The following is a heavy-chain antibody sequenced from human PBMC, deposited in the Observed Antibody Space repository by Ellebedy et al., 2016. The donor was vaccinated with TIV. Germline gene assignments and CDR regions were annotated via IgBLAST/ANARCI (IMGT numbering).Heavy chain of an antibody. Sequence: GGSLRLSCVASGFTVTYTYMSWVRQAPGKGLEWVSVIQTGGDTYYADSVKGRFTISRDSSKNTLYLQMDSLSAEDTAVYYCARRISGTYGDDALDIWGQGTMVTVSS. CDR1: GFTVTYTY. V-gene: IGHV3-53*01. CDR2: IQTGGDT. D-gene: IGHD1-20*01. CDR3: ARRISGTYGDDALDI. J-gene: IGHJ3*02.